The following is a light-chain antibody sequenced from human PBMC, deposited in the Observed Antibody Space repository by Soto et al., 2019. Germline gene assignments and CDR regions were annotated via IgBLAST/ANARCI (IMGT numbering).Light chain of an antibody. CDR1: QSVSSY. CDR3: QQYGSSPRT. J-gene: IGKJ1*01. V-gene: IGKV3-11*01. Sequence: EIVLTQSPATLSLSPGERATLSCRASQSVSSYLAWYQQKPGQAPRLLIYDASNRATGIPARFSGSGSGTDFTLTISSLEPEEFAVYYCQQYGSSPRTFGQGTKWIS. CDR2: DAS.